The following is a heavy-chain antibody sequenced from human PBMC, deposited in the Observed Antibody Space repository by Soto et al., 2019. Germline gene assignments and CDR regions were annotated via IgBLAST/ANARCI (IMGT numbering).Heavy chain of an antibody. Sequence: QVQLQESGPGLVKPSQTLSLTCTVSGDSISSGDHYWSWIRQPPGKGLEWIGYIYYSGTTYSRPSLQSRVTISVDTSKNQFSLKLNSVTAADTAVYYCARGAYSDSSSYFDYWSQGTLVPVSS. CDR3: ARGAYSDSSSYFDY. CDR2: IYYSGTT. V-gene: IGHV4-30-4*01. J-gene: IGHJ4*02. CDR1: GDSISSGDHY. D-gene: IGHD6-6*01.